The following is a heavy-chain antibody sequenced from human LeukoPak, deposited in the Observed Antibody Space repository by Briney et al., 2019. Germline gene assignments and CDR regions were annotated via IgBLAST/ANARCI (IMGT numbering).Heavy chain of an antibody. CDR1: GGSISSGGYY. CDR3: ARVRNRIVGVDY. J-gene: IGHJ4*02. D-gene: IGHD1-14*01. V-gene: IGHV4-31*03. Sequence: SETLSLTCTVSGGSISSGGYYWSWIRQHPGKGLEWNGYIYYSGSTYYNPSLKSRVTISVDTSKNQFSLKLSSVTAADTAVYYCARVRNRIVGVDYWGQGTLVTVSS. CDR2: IYYSGST.